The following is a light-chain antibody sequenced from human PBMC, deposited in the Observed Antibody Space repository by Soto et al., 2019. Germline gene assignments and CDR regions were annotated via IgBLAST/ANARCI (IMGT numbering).Light chain of an antibody. CDR2: WAS. CDR1: QSVLYSSNNKNY. J-gene: IGKJ4*01. V-gene: IGKV4-1*01. CDR3: QQYYSTPLT. Sequence: DIVMTQSPDSLAVSLGERATINCKSSQSVLYSSNNKNYLAWYQQKPGQPPKLIIYWASTRESGVPDRFSGSGSGTDFPLTISSLQAEDVAVYYCQQYYSTPLTFGGGTKVEIK.